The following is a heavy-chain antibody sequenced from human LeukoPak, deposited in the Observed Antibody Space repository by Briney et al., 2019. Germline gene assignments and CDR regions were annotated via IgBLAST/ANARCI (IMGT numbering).Heavy chain of an antibody. V-gene: IGHV4-59*01. CDR3: ARDASTYYYGMDV. J-gene: IGHJ6*02. CDR2: ISYSGST. CDR1: GGSIRSYY. Sequence: SETLSLTCTVSGGSIRSYYWSWVRQPPGKGLEWIGYISYSGSTNYNPSLKSRVIISVDTSKNQFFLQLRSVTAADTAVYYCARDASTYYYGMDVWGQGTTVTVSS.